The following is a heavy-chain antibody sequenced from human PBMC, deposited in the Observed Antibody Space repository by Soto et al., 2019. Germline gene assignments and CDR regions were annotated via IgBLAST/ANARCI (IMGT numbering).Heavy chain of an antibody. CDR3: ASDGGLLTASWHYDL. J-gene: IGHJ2*01. V-gene: IGHV1-46*01. D-gene: IGHD2-15*01. CDR1: GYSFTNYC. CDR2: ITPRTGST. Sequence: QVQLVQSGADVKKPGTSVKVSCKAAGYSFTNYCMYWLRQAPGQGLEWMGMITPRTGSTRYAQQFQDSVTLTRDTSTTTVYMELSTLISDDTAVYYCASDGGLLTASWHYDLWGPGTLVTVSS.